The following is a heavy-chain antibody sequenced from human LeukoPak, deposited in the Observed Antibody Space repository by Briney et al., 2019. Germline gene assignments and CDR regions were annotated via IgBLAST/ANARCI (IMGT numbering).Heavy chain of an antibody. V-gene: IGHV3-73*01. D-gene: IGHD2/OR15-2a*01. J-gene: IGHJ4*02. Sequence: GGSLRLSCPASGFTFSGSAMHWVRQASGKGLEWVGRIRSKANSYATAYAASVKGRFTISRNDSKNTAYLQMNSLKTEDTAVYYCTRHGDFHIVDYWGQGTLVTVSS. CDR3: TRHGDFHIVDY. CDR2: IRSKANSYAT. CDR1: GFTFSGSA.